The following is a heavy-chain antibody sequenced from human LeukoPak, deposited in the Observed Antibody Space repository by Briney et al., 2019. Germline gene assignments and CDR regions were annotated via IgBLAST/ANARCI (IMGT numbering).Heavy chain of an antibody. V-gene: IGHV1-18*01. CDR2: ISAYNGNT. CDR3: ARDSRITIFGVVIEDAFDI. D-gene: IGHD3-3*01. CDR1: GYTFTSYG. J-gene: IGHJ3*02. Sequence: ASVKVSCKASGYTFTSYGISWVRQAPGQGLEWMGWISAYNGNTNYEQKLQGRVTMTTDTSTSTAYVELRSLRSDDTAVYYCARDSRITIFGVVIEDAFDIWGQGTMVTVSS.